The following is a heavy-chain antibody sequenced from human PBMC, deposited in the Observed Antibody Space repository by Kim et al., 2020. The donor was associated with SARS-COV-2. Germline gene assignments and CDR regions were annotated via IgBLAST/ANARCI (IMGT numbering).Heavy chain of an antibody. D-gene: IGHD1-1*01. J-gene: IGHJ4*02. V-gene: IGHV1-2*02. CDR3: ARGKTGTKGAFDY. CDR2: INPNSGGT. Sequence: ASVKVSCKASGYTFTGYYMHWVRQAPGQGLEWMGWINPNSGGTNYAQKFQGRVTMTRDTSISTAYMELSRLRSDDTAVYYCARGKTGTKGAFDYWGQGTLVTVSS. CDR1: GYTFTGYY.